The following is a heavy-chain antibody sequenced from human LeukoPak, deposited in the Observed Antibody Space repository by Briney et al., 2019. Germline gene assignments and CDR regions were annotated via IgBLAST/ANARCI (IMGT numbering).Heavy chain of an antibody. J-gene: IGHJ4*02. Sequence: PSETLSLTCAVYGGSFSGYYWSWIRQPPGKGLEWIGEINHSGSTIYNPSLKSRITISVDTSKNQFSLKLRSVTAADTAVYYCARVLPGDYVWYFDYWGQGTLGTVSS. D-gene: IGHD3-16*01. V-gene: IGHV4-34*01. CDR2: INHSGST. CDR3: ARVLPGDYVWYFDY. CDR1: GGSFSGYY.